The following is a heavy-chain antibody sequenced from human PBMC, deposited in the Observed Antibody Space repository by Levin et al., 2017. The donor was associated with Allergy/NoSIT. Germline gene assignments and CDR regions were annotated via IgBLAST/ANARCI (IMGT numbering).Heavy chain of an antibody. D-gene: IGHD6-13*01. CDR2: ISGSGGST. Sequence: GESLKISCAASGFTFSSYAMSWVRQAPGKGLEWVSAISGSGGSTYYADSVKGRFTISRDNSKNTLYLQMNSLRAEDTAVYYCAKARPGIAAAGTLTQFDYWGQGTLVTVSS. CDR1: GFTFSSYA. J-gene: IGHJ4*02. CDR3: AKARPGIAAAGTLTQFDY. V-gene: IGHV3-23*01.